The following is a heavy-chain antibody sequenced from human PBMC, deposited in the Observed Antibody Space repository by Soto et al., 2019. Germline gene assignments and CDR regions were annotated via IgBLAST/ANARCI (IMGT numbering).Heavy chain of an antibody. D-gene: IGHD3-3*01. CDR3: ARTDNVGYYQH. Sequence: PSETLSLTCAVSVGSITSIYHLACSRQPPGRGLGWVASIYHSGTTYYNPSLKSRVTISVDTSNNHFSLNLRSVTAADSAVYYCARTDNVGYYQHFGQGNVVTVSS. V-gene: IGHV4-38-2*01. CDR2: IYHSGTT. J-gene: IGHJ1*01. CDR1: VGSITSIYH.